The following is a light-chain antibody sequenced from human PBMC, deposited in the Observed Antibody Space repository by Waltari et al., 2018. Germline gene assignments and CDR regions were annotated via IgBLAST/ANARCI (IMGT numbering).Light chain of an antibody. CDR2: GNR. J-gene: IGLJ2*01. CDR3: QSYDSSLSGSVV. CDR1: SSNIGAGYD. Sequence: QSVLTQPPSVSGAPGQRVTISCTGSSSNIGAGYDVHWYQQHPGTAPKLPIYGNRNRPSGVPDRFSGSKSGTSASLAITGLQAEDEADYYCQSYDSSLSGSVVFGGGTKLTVL. V-gene: IGLV1-40*01.